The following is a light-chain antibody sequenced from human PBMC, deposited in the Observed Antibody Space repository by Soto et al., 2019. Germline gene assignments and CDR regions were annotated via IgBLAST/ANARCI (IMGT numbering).Light chain of an antibody. V-gene: IGLV2-14*03. CDR1: RSDVGGYNS. CDR3: TSYTSTNTLGV. J-gene: IGLJ2*01. Sequence: QSVLAQPASVSGSPGQSITISCTGTRSDVGGYNSVSWYQHHPGKAPKLMIYDVSHRPSGVSIRFSGSKSGNTASLTISGRQADDEADYYCTSYTSTNTLGVFGGGTKLTVL. CDR2: DVS.